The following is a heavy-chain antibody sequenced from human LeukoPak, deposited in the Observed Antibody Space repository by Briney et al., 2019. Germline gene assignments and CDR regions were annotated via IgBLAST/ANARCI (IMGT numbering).Heavy chain of an antibody. J-gene: IGHJ4*02. CDR1: GFTFSSYA. D-gene: IGHD6-19*01. CDR3: AKGGGIAVAGTTSHY. Sequence: PGGSLRLSCAASGFTFSSYAMSWVRQAPGKGLEWVSAISGSGGSTYYADSVRGRFTISRDNSKNTLYLQMNSLRAEDTAVYYCAKGGGIAVAGTTSHYWGQGTLVTVSS. CDR2: ISGSGGST. V-gene: IGHV3-23*01.